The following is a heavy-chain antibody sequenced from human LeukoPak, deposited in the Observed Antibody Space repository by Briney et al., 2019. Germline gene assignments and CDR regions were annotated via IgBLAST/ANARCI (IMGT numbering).Heavy chain of an antibody. CDR3: ARGPFVVVPAAIPYYYYYMDV. CDR2: INPNSGGT. J-gene: IGHJ6*03. CDR1: GYTFTSYG. D-gene: IGHD2-2*01. Sequence: GASVKVSCKASGYTFTSYGISWVRQAPGQGLEWMGWINPNSGGTNYAQKFQGRVTMTRDTSISTAYMELSRLRSDDTAVYYCARGPFVVVPAAIPYYYYYMDVWGKGTTVTVSS. V-gene: IGHV1-2*02.